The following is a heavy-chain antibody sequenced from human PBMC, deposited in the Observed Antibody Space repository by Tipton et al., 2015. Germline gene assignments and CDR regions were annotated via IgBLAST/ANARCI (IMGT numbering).Heavy chain of an antibody. V-gene: IGHV4-4*02. D-gene: IGHD3-16*01. J-gene: IGHJ4*02. Sequence: TLSLTCSVSGDSISSSNWWGWVRQPPGKGLEWIGEIHHGGSTNYNPSLKSRVTMSVDMSKNQFSLRLKSVTAADTAVYYCARLSLWESYYYFDYWGQGTPVTVSS. CDR1: GDSISSSNW. CDR3: ARLSLWESYYYFDY. CDR2: IHHGGST.